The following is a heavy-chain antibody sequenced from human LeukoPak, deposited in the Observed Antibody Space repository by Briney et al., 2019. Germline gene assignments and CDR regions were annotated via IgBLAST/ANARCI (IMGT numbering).Heavy chain of an antibody. CDR2: IYYTGST. CDR3: ARDPNSVVVTTLSRIRPDAFDI. CDR1: GGSISSSNYY. V-gene: IGHV4-39*02. Sequence: SETLSLTCTVSGGSISSSNYYWGWIRQPPGKGLEWIGNIYYTGSTYYNPSLKSRVTISVDTSKNQFSLKLNSVTAADTAVYYCARDPNSVVVTTLSRIRPDAFDIWGQGTMVTVSS. D-gene: IGHD2-21*02. J-gene: IGHJ3*02.